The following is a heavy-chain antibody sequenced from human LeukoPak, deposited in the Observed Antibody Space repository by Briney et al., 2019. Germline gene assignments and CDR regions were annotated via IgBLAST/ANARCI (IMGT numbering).Heavy chain of an antibody. Sequence: SETLSLTCAVYGGSFSGYYWSWIRQPPGKGLEWIGEINHSGSTNYNPSLKSRVTISVDTSKNQFSLKLSSVTAADTAVYYCARAPPSYGDYAFDIWGQGTMVTVSS. CDR2: INHSGST. V-gene: IGHV4-34*01. CDR3: ARAPPSYGDYAFDI. CDR1: GGSFSGYY. J-gene: IGHJ3*02. D-gene: IGHD4-17*01.